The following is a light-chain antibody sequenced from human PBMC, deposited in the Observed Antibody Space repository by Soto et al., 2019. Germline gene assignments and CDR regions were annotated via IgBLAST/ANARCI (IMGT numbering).Light chain of an antibody. CDR1: SSDVGAYNY. Sequence: QSVLTQPASVSGSPGESITISCTGTSSDVGAYNYVSWYQQDPGKAPKLMIYDVSSRPSGVSNRFSGSKSGHTASLTIYGLQAEDEADYYCSSYTSSSTYVFGTGTKLTVL. J-gene: IGLJ1*01. CDR3: SSYTSSSTYV. CDR2: DVS. V-gene: IGLV2-14*01.